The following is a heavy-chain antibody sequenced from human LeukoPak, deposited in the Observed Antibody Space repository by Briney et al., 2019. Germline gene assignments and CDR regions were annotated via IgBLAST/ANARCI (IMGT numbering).Heavy chain of an antibody. Sequence: PGGSLRLSCAASGFTFSSYSMNWVRQAPGKGLEWVSSISSSSSYIYYADSVKGRFTISRDNAKNSLYLQMNSLRAEDTAVCYCARDSTSYYDFWSGYCFDYWGQGTLVTVSS. J-gene: IGHJ4*02. CDR3: ARDSTSYYDFWSGYCFDY. CDR1: GFTFSSYS. CDR2: ISSSSSYI. D-gene: IGHD3-3*01. V-gene: IGHV3-21*01.